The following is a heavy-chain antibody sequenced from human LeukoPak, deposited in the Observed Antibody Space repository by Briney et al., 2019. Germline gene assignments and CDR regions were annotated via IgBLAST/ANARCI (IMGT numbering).Heavy chain of an antibody. J-gene: IGHJ4*02. Sequence: ASVKVSCKASGYTFTSYDTNWVRQATGQGLEWMGWMNPNSGNTGYAQKFQGRVTMTRNTSISTAYMELSSLRSEDTAVYYCARGLARLGYSYWSYFTEPFDYWGQGTLVTVSS. CDR2: MNPNSGNT. CDR3: ARGLARLGYSYWSYFTEPFDY. V-gene: IGHV1-8*01. D-gene: IGHD5-18*01. CDR1: GYTFTSYD.